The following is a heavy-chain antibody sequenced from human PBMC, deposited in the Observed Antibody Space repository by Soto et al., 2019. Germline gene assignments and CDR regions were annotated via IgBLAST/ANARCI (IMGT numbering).Heavy chain of an antibody. V-gene: IGHV1-69*09. CDR3: ATAGSRDINRGAFDI. Sequence: QVQLVQSGAEVKKPGPSVKVSCKASRGSFSSHGVAWVRQAPGLGLEWMGRIIPIPGITNYAQKFQVRLQITVDTSTSTVYMELSGLTSDDSAVYYCATAGSRDINRGAFDIWGQGTLITVS. CDR1: RGSFSSHG. CDR2: IIPIPGIT. J-gene: IGHJ3*02.